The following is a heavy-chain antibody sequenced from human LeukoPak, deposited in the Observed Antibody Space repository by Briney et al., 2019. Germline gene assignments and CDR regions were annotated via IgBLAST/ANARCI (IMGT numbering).Heavy chain of an antibody. CDR1: DGSINSYY. CDR3: ARGRSNYYGMDV. CDR2: IYYNGNT. Sequence: SETLSLTCSVSDGSINSYYWNWIRRPPGKGLEWIGYIYYNGNTNYSPSLKSRVAMSVDTSKNLFSLKVSSVTAADTAVYYCARGRSNYYGMDVWGQGTTVTVSS. J-gene: IGHJ6*02. V-gene: IGHV4-59*01. D-gene: IGHD1-26*01.